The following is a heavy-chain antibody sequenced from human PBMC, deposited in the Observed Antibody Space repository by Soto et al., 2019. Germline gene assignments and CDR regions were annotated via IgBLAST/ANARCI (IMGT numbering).Heavy chain of an antibody. CDR2: IYHSGTT. CDR1: GGSISSGGYC. J-gene: IGHJ4*02. Sequence: SETRSLTCTVAGGSISSGGYCWSCIRQHPGKGLEWIGYIYHSGTTYYNPALKSRVPMSVDKSKTHFPLSLSSVTPPAPAVYYWADKPSNWLIGMGYWGRGIMVTVSS. V-gene: IGHV4-31*09. D-gene: IGHD1-1*01. CDR3: ADKPSNWLIGMGY.